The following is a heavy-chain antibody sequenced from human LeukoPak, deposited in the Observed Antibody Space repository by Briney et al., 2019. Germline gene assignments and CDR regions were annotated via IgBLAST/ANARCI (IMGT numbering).Heavy chain of an antibody. D-gene: IGHD3-3*01. J-gene: IGHJ4*02. Sequence: SETLSLTCTVSGYSISSGYYWGWIRQPPGKGLEWIGSIYHSGSTYYNPSLKSRVTISVDTSKSQFSLKLSSVTAADTAVYYCASYDFWSGYMDYWGQGTLVTVSS. CDR2: IYHSGST. V-gene: IGHV4-38-2*02. CDR1: GYSISSGYY. CDR3: ASYDFWSGYMDY.